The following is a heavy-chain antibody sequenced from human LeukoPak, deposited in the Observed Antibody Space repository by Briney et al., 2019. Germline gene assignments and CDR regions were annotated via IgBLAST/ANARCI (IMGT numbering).Heavy chain of an antibody. CDR2: IYYSGST. D-gene: IGHD6-19*01. CDR3: ARQVQGSGWPDAFDI. Sequence: SSETLSLTCTVSGGSISSSSYYWGWIRQPPGKGLEWIGSIYYSGSTYYNPSLKSRVTISVDTSKNQFSLKLSSVTAADTAVYYCARQVQGSGWPDAFDIWGQGTMVTVSS. CDR1: GGSISSSSYY. V-gene: IGHV4-39*01. J-gene: IGHJ3*02.